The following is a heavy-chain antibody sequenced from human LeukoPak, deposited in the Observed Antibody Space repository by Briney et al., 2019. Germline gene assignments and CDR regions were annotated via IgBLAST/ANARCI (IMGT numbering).Heavy chain of an antibody. J-gene: IGHJ4*02. CDR3: ARGYSYGYPSGY. D-gene: IGHD5-18*01. CDR2: IYTSGST. Sequence: SQTLSLTXTVSGGSIRSGSYYWSWIRQPAGKGLEWIGHIYTSGSTNYNPSLKSRVTISVDTSKNQFSLNLSSVTAADTAVYYCARGYSYGYPSGYWGQGTLVTVSS. CDR1: GGSIRSGSYY. V-gene: IGHV4-61*09.